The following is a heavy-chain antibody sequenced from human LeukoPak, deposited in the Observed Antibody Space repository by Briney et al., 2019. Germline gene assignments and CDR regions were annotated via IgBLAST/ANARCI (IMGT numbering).Heavy chain of an antibody. J-gene: IGHJ4*02. CDR1: GGSISSYY. CDR2: VYYSGST. Sequence: TSSETLSLTCTVSGGSISSYYWSWIRQPPGKGLEWIGYVYYSGSTNYNPSLKSRVTISVDTSKNQFSLKLSSVTAADTAVYYCAREGLATAIGGRYFDYWGQGTLVTVSS. CDR3: AREGLATAIGGRYFDY. D-gene: IGHD2-2*02. V-gene: IGHV4-59*01.